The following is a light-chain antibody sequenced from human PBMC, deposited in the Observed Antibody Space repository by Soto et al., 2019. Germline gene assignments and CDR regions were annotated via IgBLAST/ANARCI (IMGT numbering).Light chain of an antibody. CDR3: QQYNNWPLT. V-gene: IGKV3-15*01. J-gene: IGKJ3*01. CDR2: GAS. CDR1: QSVSSN. Sequence: EIVMTQSPATLSVSPGERATLSCRASQSVSSNLAWYQQKPGQAPRLLIYGASTGATGIPARFSGSGSGTEFTLTISSLQSEDFAVYYCQQYNNWPLTFGPGTKVDNK.